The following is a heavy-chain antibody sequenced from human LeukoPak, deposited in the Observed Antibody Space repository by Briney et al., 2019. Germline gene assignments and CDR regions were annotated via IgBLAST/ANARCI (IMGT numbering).Heavy chain of an antibody. V-gene: IGHV4-39*01. CDR3: ARLPIMVGAPRHFQD. J-gene: IGHJ1*01. CDR2: IYYRGST. D-gene: IGHD1-26*01. CDR1: GASISSGSYY. Sequence: SETLSLTCTVSGASISSGSYYWGWIRQPPGKGLEWIASIYYRGSTYDNPSLKSRVTISLDTSKNQFSLKLSSVTAADTAVYYCARLPIMVGAPRHFQDWGQGTLVIVSS.